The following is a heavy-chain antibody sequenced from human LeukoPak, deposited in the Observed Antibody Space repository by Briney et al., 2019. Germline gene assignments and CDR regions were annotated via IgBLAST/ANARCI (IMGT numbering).Heavy chain of an antibody. CDR1: GFTFSSYS. Sequence: PGGSLRLSCAASGFTFSSYSMNWVRQAPGKGLECASSISSSSSYIYYADSVKGRFTISRDNAKNSLYLQMNSLRAEDTAVYYCARDLSGSYLGYFDYWGQGTLVTVSS. J-gene: IGHJ4*02. V-gene: IGHV3-21*01. D-gene: IGHD1-26*01. CDR2: ISSSSSYI. CDR3: ARDLSGSYLGYFDY.